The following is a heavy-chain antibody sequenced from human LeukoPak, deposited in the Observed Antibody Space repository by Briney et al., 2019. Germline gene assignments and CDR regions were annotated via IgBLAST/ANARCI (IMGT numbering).Heavy chain of an antibody. J-gene: IGHJ4*02. CDR3: TRERRDGYKVYFDY. CDR2: IYSCGST. V-gene: IGHV3-66*01. Sequence: GGSLRLSCAASGFTVSSNYMSWVRQAPGKGLEWVSVIYSCGSTYYADSVKGRFTISRDNSKNTLYLQMNSLRAEDTAVYYCTRERRDGYKVYFDYWGQGTLVTVSS. CDR1: GFTVSSNY. D-gene: IGHD5-24*01.